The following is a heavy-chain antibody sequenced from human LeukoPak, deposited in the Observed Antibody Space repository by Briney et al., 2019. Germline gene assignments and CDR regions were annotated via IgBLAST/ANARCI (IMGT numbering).Heavy chain of an antibody. Sequence: SETLSLTCAVYGGSFSGYYWSWIRQPPGKGLEWIGEINHSGSTNYNPSLRSRITISVDTSKNQFSLKLSSVTAADTAVYYCARGILGRLLLHHYFDYWGQGTLVTVSS. V-gene: IGHV4-34*01. D-gene: IGHD3-22*01. CDR1: GGSFSGYY. J-gene: IGHJ4*02. CDR3: ARGILGRLLLHHYFDY. CDR2: INHSGST.